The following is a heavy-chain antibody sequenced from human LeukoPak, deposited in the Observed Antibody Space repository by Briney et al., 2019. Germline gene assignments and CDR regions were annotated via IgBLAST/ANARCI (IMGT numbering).Heavy chain of an antibody. CDR3: ARDRYYDSSGDAFDF. Sequence: PSETLSLTCTVSGGSISSYYLSWIRQPPGKGLEWIGYIYYSGSTNYNPSLKSRVTISVDTSKNQFSLKLSSVTAADTAVYYCARDRYYDSSGDAFDFWGQGTMVTVSS. V-gene: IGHV4-59*01. D-gene: IGHD3-22*01. CDR2: IYYSGST. CDR1: GGSISSYY. J-gene: IGHJ3*01.